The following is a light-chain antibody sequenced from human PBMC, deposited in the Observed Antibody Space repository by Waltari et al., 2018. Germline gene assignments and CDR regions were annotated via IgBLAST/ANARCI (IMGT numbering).Light chain of an antibody. CDR2: SHE. Sequence: QSVLTQPPSASGTPGPTVTISCSGRHSNIGLTYVHGYQQFPGTAPKLLIPSHEQRPSGVPDRFSGSKSGTSASLAVSGLRSEDEADYYCGAWDDSVNGVVFGGGTKLTVL. CDR3: GAWDDSVNGVV. V-gene: IGLV1-47*02. J-gene: IGLJ2*01. CDR1: HSNIGLTY.